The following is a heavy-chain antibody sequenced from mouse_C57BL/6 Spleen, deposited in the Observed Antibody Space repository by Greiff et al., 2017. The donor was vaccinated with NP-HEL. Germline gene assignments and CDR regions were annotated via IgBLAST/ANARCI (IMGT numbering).Heavy chain of an antibody. J-gene: IGHJ2*01. Sequence: QVQLKQPGAELVKPGASVKLSCKASGYTFTSYWMQWVNQRPGQGLEWIGEIDPSDSYTNYNQKFKGKATLTVDTSSSTAYMQLSSLTSEDSAVYYCARDYYGSSYEGYFDYWGQGTTLTVSS. CDR2: IDPSDSYT. CDR3: ARDYYGSSYEGYFDY. D-gene: IGHD1-1*01. CDR1: GYTFTSYW. V-gene: IGHV1-50*01.